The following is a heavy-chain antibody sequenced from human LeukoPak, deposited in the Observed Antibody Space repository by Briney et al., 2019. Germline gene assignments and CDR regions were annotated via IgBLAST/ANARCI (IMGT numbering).Heavy chain of an antibody. Sequence: SVKVSCKASGGTFSSYAISWVRQAPGQGLEWMGRIIPIFGTTNYAQKFQGRVTITTDESTSTAYMELSSLRSEDTAVYYRARENIHCSGGSCYSNDAFDIWGQGTMVTVSS. CDR2: IIPIFGTT. CDR1: GGTFSSYA. J-gene: IGHJ3*02. V-gene: IGHV1-69*05. D-gene: IGHD2-15*01. CDR3: ARENIHCSGGSCYSNDAFDI.